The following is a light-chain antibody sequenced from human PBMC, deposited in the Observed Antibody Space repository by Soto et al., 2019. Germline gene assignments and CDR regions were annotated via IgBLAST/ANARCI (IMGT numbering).Light chain of an antibody. CDR3: QHYGSSVWT. J-gene: IGKJ1*01. CDR2: DTS. Sequence: IVSTQSPGTVSLSPGERATLSCRASQSISATYLAWYQQKPGQAPRLVIYDTSRGATGIPDRFSGSGSGADFTLTISRLEPEDFAVYYCQHYGSSVWTFGQGTKVDI. CDR1: QSISATY. V-gene: IGKV3-20*01.